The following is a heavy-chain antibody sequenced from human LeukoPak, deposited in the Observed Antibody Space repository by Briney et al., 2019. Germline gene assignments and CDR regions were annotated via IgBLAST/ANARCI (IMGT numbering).Heavy chain of an antibody. CDR1: GGSISSYY. CDR3: ARLGRRSYYYDMDV. J-gene: IGHJ6*03. CDR2: IYTSGST. V-gene: IGHV4-4*09. Sequence: PSETLSLTCTVSGGSISSYYWSWIRQPPGKGLEWIGYIYTSGSTNYNPSLKSRVTISVDTSKNQFSLKLSSVTAADTAVYYCARLGRRSYYYDMDVWGKGTTVTVSS.